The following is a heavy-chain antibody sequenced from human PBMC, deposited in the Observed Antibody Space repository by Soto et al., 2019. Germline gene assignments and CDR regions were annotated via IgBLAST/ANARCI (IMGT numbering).Heavy chain of an antibody. J-gene: IGHJ3*02. CDR1: GYTFTSYY. CDR2: INPSGGST. D-gene: IGHD3-10*01. Sequence: GASVKVSCKASGYTFTSYYMHWVRQAPGQGLEWMGIINPSGGSTSYAQKFQGRVTMTRDTSTSPVYMELSSLRSEDTAVYYCAREPSADRAYGWGSLENDAFDIWGQGTMVTVSS. V-gene: IGHV1-46*03. CDR3: AREPSADRAYGWGSLENDAFDI.